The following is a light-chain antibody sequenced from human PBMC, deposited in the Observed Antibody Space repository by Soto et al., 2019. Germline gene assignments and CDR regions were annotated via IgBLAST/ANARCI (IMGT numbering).Light chain of an antibody. V-gene: IGLV2-14*01. CDR3: TSNSRESPVV. Sequence: QSALTQPASVSGSPGQSITISCTGTSSDIGGHNYVSWYQQHPGKVPKLLHYNVSYRPSGVSDRFAGSKSNNVALLTIARQHADDEDYYCCTSNSRESPVVFGGGTKLTVL. CDR1: SSDIGGHNY. CDR2: NVS. J-gene: IGLJ2*01.